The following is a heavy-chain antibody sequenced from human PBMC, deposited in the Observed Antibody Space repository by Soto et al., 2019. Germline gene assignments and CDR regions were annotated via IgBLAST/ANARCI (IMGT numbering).Heavy chain of an antibody. CDR3: ARALIRFLDWIPENYYYGMDV. D-gene: IGHD3-3*01. CDR2: INPNSGGT. J-gene: IGHJ6*02. CDR1: GHSFTAYY. V-gene: IGHV1-2*02. Sequence: QVQLVQSGAEVKKPGASVKVSCKASGHSFTAYYMHWVRQAPGQGLEWMGWINPNSGGTKYAQKFQGRGTITRDTSSRTVYMELSGLRYDDTDVYFCARALIRFLDWIPENYYYGMDVWGQGTTVTVSS.